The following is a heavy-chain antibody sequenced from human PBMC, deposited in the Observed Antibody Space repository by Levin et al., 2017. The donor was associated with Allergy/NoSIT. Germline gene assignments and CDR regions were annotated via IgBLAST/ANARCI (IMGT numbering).Heavy chain of an antibody. D-gene: IGHD6-19*01. CDR2: IYSGGNT. CDR1: GFTVRNNY. J-gene: IGHJ4*02. Sequence: LSLTCAASGFTVRNNYMSWVRQAPGKGLEWVSLIYSGGNTLYADSVKGRFTISRDNSKNTLYLQMNNLRAEDTAVYYCATRAVAAPYWGQGALVTVSS. CDR3: ATRAVAAPY. V-gene: IGHV3-66*01.